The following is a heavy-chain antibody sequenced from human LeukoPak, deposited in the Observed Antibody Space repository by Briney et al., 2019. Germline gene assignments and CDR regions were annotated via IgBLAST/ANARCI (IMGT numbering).Heavy chain of an antibody. J-gene: IGHJ6*02. CDR2: VYYTGST. CDR3: ARANGDTLYFYGMDV. Sequence: PSETLSLTCTVSGGSISIPYYYWGWIRQPPGKGLEWIGTVYYTGSTYYNPSLKSRVTVSVDTSKSQFSLNLRAVTAADTAVYYCARANGDTLYFYGMDVWGQGTTVTVSS. V-gene: IGHV4-39*01. D-gene: IGHD4-17*01. CDR1: GGSISIPYYY.